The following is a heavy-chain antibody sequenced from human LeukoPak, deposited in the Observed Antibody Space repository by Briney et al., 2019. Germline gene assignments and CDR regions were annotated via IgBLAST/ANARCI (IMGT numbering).Heavy chain of an antibody. V-gene: IGHV3-15*01. D-gene: IGHD6-13*01. CDR3: TTDRGIAIRPLFDY. J-gene: IGHJ4*02. Sequence: GGSLRLSCAASGFTFNTAWMGWVRQAPGKGLEWVGHIKGEPDGGTTHYAAPVKGRFFISRDDSKNTLYLYMNSLKSDDTAVYYCTTDRGIAIRPLFDYWGQGTLVTVSS. CDR2: IKGEPDGGTT. CDR1: GFTFNTAW.